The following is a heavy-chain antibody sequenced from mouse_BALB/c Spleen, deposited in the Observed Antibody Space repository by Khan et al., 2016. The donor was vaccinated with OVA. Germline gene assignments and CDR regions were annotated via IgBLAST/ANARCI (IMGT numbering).Heavy chain of an antibody. J-gene: IGHJ4*01. CDR1: GFSLSRYN. Sequence: VQLVESGPGLVAPSQSLSITCTVSGFSLSRYNLHWVRQPPGKGLEWMGMIWGGGGTDYNSTLKYRLNIRKDNSKSLVLLKMNSLQTDDTAMYYCARAYYRYDGYYAIDYLGQGTSVTVSS. CDR2: IWGGGGT. CDR3: ARAYYRYDGYYAIDY. V-gene: IGHV2-6-4*01. D-gene: IGHD2-14*01.